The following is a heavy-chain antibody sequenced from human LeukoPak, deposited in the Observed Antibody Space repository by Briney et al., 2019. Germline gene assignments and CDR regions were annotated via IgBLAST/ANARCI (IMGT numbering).Heavy chain of an antibody. J-gene: IGHJ4*02. CDR1: GFTFSTYE. CDR3: AKEGCSSTSCSYFDY. Sequence: GGSLRLSCAASGFTFSTYEMNWVRQAPGKGLEWVSYIGSSGSIIYYADSVKGRFTISRDNSKNTLYLQMSSLRPDDTAVYYCAKEGCSSTSCSYFDYWGQGTLVTVSS. V-gene: IGHV3-48*03. D-gene: IGHD2-2*01. CDR2: IGSSGSII.